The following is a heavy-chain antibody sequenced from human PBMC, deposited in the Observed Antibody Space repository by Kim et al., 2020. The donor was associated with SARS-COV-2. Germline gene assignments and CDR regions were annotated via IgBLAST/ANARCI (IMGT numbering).Heavy chain of an antibody. D-gene: IGHD3-22*01. Sequence: GGSLRLSCTASGPTFDNSAMNWVCQTPGKGLEWVAVISFDGRNKDYADPAKGRFTISRDNSRSNLYLEMNSLRVEDTALYYCGRGNYYESLTLSDYYNGMDVWGQGTTVTVSS. CDR3: GRGNYYESLTLSDYYNGMDV. J-gene: IGHJ6*02. CDR2: ISFDGRNK. CDR1: GPTFDNSA. V-gene: IGHV3-30*03.